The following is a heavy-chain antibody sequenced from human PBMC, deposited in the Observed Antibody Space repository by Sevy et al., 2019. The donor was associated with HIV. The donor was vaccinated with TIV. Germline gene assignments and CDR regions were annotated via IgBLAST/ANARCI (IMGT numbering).Heavy chain of an antibody. D-gene: IGHD4-17*01. CDR3: AREPAPTYGEPYYFDY. CDR2: IYYSGST. CDR1: GGSISSGGYY. V-gene: IGHV4-31*03. Sequence: PSETLSLTCTVSGGSISSGGYYWSWIRQHPGKGLEWIGYIYYSGSTYYNPSLKSRVTISVDTSKNQFSLKLSSVTAADTAVYYCAREPAPTYGEPYYFDYWGQGTLVTVSS. J-gene: IGHJ4*02.